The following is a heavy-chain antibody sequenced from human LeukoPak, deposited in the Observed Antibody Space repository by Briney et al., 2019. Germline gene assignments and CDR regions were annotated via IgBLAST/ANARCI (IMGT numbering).Heavy chain of an antibody. D-gene: IGHD5-12*01. CDR3: ARSLRYSAYDPNFYYYGMDV. Sequence: GGSLRLSCAASGFTFSSYSMNWVRQAPGKGLEWVSSISSSSSYIYYADSVKGRFTISRDNAKNSLYLQMNSLRAEDTAVYYCARSLRYSAYDPNFYYYGMDVWGQGTTVTVSS. V-gene: IGHV3-21*01. CDR1: GFTFSSYS. CDR2: ISSSSSYI. J-gene: IGHJ6*02.